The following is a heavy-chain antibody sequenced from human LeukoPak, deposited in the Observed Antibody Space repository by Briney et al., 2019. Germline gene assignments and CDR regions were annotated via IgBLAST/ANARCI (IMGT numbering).Heavy chain of an antibody. CDR2: ISYDGSYK. J-gene: IGHJ4*02. V-gene: IGHV3-30*18. CDR3: AKEISQDGDF. CDR1: GFTFSNYG. Sequence: GRSLRLSCAASGFTFSNYGMHWVRQAPGKGLEWAAIISYDGSYKYYADSVKGRFTISRDNSKNTLYLHMNSLRAEDTAVYYCAKEISQDGDFWGQGTLVTVSS. D-gene: IGHD2/OR15-2a*01.